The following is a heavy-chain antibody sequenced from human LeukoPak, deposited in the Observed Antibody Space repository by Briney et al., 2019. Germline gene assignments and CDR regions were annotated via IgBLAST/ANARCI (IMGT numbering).Heavy chain of an antibody. CDR3: ARELLTVGYYYYYMDV. CDR2: IYYSGST. CDR1: GGSISNKY. J-gene: IGHJ6*03. D-gene: IGHD4-23*01. V-gene: IGHV4-59*12. Sequence: SETLSLTCTVSGGSISNKYWSWIRQPPGKGLEWIGYIYYSGSTNYNPSLKSRVTISVDTSKNQFSLKLSSVTAADTAVYYCARELLTVGYYYYYMDVWGKGTTVTISS.